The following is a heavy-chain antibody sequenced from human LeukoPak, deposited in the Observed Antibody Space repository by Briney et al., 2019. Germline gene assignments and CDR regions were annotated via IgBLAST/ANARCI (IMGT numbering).Heavy chain of an antibody. CDR3: ANLLDVLTGYDY. D-gene: IGHD3-9*01. CDR2: ISYDGSKR. V-gene: IGHV3-30*02. J-gene: IGHJ4*02. Sequence: QPGGSLRLSCAASGFIFRDYDMDWVRQAPGKGLEWVGNISYDGSKRYYAESMEGRFTISRDNSKNTIYLQMNSLRAEDTAVYYCANLLDVLTGYDYWGQGILVTVSP. CDR1: GFIFRDYD.